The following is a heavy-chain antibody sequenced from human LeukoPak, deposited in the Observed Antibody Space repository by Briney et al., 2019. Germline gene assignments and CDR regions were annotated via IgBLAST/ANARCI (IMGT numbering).Heavy chain of an antibody. CDR2: ISVYNGNT. D-gene: IGHD6-6*01. CDR1: GYTFTAYG. V-gene: IGHV1-18*01. CDR3: ARDRSSSYYYYYYMDV. J-gene: IGHJ6*03. Sequence: GASVKVSCKASGYTFTAYGISWVRQAPGQGLEWMGWISVYNGNTNYAEKLQGRVTMTTDTSTSTAYMELRSLRSDDTAVYYRARDRSSSYYYYYYMDVWGKGTTVTVSS.